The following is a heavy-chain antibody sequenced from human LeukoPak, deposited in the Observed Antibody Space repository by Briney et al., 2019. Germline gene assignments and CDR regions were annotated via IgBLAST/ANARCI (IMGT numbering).Heavy chain of an antibody. CDR1: GYTFTSYG. Sequence: ASVKVSCKASGYTFTSYGISWVRQAPGQGLEWMGWINPNSGGTNYAQKFQGRVTMTRDTSISTAYMELSRLRSDDTAVYYCARSPPWELSPHRPFESDYWGQGTLVTVSS. V-gene: IGHV1-2*02. J-gene: IGHJ4*02. CDR3: ARSPPWELSPHRPFESDY. CDR2: INPNSGGT. D-gene: IGHD1-26*01.